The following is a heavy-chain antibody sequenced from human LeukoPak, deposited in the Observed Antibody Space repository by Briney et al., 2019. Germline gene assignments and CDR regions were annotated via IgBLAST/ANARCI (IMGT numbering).Heavy chain of an antibody. V-gene: IGHV1-2*02. CDR1: GYTFTGYY. J-gene: IGHJ3*02. D-gene: IGHD6-6*01. CDR2: IYPYSGDT. CDR3: ARDRNSGSSLDI. Sequence: ASVKVSCKASGYTFTGYYIHWVRQAPGQGLEWMGWIYPYSGDTNYAQNFQGGVTMTRDTSISTAYMELGSLKSDDTAVYYCARDRNSGSSLDIWGQGTMLTVSS.